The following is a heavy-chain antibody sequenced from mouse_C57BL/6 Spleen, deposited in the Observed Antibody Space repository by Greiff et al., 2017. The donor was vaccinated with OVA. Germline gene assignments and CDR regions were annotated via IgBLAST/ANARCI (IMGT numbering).Heavy chain of an antibody. J-gene: IGHJ1*03. Sequence: DVKLVESGGGLVKPGGSLKLSCAASGFTFSDYGMHWVRQAPEKGLEWVAYISSGSSTIYYADTVKGRFTISRDNAKNTLFLQMTSLRSEDTAMYYCARPGYYGSSSYWYFDVWGTGTTVTVSS. CDR1: GFTFSDYG. CDR3: ARPGYYGSSSYWYFDV. D-gene: IGHD1-1*01. CDR2: ISSGSSTI. V-gene: IGHV5-17*01.